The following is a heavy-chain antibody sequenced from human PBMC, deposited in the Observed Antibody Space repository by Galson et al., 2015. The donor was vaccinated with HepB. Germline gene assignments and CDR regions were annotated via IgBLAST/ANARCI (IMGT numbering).Heavy chain of an antibody. CDR1: GFTFSSYA. V-gene: IGHV3-64D*06. J-gene: IGHJ6*02. Sequence: SLRLSCAASGFTFSSYATHWVRQAPGKGLEYVSAISSNGGSTYYADSVKGRFTISRDNSKNTLYLQMSSLRAEDTAVYYCVKLAVAGTGYRDYYYYGMDVWGQGTTVTVSS. CDR2: ISSNGGST. D-gene: IGHD6-19*01. CDR3: VKLAVAGTGYRDYYYYGMDV.